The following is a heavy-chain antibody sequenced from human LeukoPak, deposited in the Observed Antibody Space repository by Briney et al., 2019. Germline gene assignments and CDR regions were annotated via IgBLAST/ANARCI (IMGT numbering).Heavy chain of an antibody. Sequence: ASVKVSCKASGYTFTSYGISWVRQAPGQGLEWMGWISAYNGNTNYAQKLQGRVTVTTDTSTSTAYMELRSLRSDDTAVYYCARVRGYCSSTSCYGVNWFDPWGQGTLVTVSS. CDR1: GYTFTSYG. D-gene: IGHD2-2*01. J-gene: IGHJ5*02. CDR3: ARVRGYCSSTSCYGVNWFDP. CDR2: ISAYNGNT. V-gene: IGHV1-18*04.